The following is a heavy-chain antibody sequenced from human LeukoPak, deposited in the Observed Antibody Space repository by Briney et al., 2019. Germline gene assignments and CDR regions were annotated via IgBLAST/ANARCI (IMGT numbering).Heavy chain of an antibody. CDR3: ARGAGGGNYHDAFDI. CDR1: GFTFSSYS. CDR2: ISSSSSYI. V-gene: IGHV3-21*01. D-gene: IGHD1-26*01. Sequence: SGGSLRLSCAASGFTFSSYSMNWVRQAPGKGPEWVSSISSSSSYIYYADSVKGRFTISRDNAKNSLYLQMNSLRAEDTAVYYCARGAGGGNYHDAFDIWGQGTMVTVSS. J-gene: IGHJ3*02.